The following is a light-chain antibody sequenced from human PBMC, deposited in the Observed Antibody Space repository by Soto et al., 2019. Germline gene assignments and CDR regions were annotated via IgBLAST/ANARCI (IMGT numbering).Light chain of an antibody. J-gene: IGLJ2*01. CDR3: SSYTSRSTPLV. V-gene: IGLV2-14*01. CDR2: DVS. Sequence: QSALTQPASVSGSPGQSITISCTGTSSDVGGYNYVSWYQQHPGKAPKLMIYDVSNRPSGVSNRFSGSKSGNTASLTISGLQAEDGADFYCSSYTSRSTPLVFGGGTKVTLL. CDR1: SSDVGGYNY.